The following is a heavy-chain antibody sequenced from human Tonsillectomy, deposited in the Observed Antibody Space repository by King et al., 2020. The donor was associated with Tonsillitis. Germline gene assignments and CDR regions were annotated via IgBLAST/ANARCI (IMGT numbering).Heavy chain of an antibody. Sequence: LQLQESGPGLVKPSETLSLTCTVSGGSISSYYWSWIRQPPGKGLEWIGNIHYSESTNYNSSLRSRVTMSMDTSKNQFSLRLAFVTAADTAVYYCAGGGGWLTDFWGQGTLVTVSS. J-gene: IGHJ4*02. D-gene: IGHD6-19*01. V-gene: IGHV4-59*01. CDR1: GGSISSYY. CDR2: IHYSEST. CDR3: AGGGGWLTDF.